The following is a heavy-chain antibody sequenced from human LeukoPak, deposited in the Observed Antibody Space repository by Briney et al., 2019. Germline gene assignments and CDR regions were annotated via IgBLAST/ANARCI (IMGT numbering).Heavy chain of an antibody. V-gene: IGHV3-48*03. CDR3: ASTSPRTQCAFDI. CDR2: ISSNGSTI. J-gene: IGHJ3*02. CDR1: GFTFSSYE. Sequence: GGSLRLSCAASGFTFSSYEMNWVRQAPGKGLEWVSYISSNGSTIYYADPVKGRFTITRDNAKNSVYLQMKSQRAEDTAVYYCASTSPRTQCAFDIWGQGTMVTVSS. D-gene: IGHD6-19*01.